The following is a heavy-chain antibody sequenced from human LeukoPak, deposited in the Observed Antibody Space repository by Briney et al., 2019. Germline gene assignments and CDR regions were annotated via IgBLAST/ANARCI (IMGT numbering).Heavy chain of an antibody. V-gene: IGHV3-7*01. D-gene: IGHD3-10*01. CDR2: IKQDGSEK. CDR3: ARVRVQYYYMDV. Sequence: GGSLRLSCAASGFTFDDYGMSWVRQAPGKGLEWVANIKQDGSEKYYVDSVKGRFTISRDNAKNSLYLQMNSLRAEDTAVYYCARVRVQYYYMDVWGKGTTVTISS. CDR1: GFTFDDYG. J-gene: IGHJ6*03.